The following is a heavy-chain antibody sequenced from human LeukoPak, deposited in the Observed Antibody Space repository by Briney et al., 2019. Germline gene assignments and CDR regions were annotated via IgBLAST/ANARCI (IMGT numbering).Heavy chain of an antibody. Sequence: GGSLRLSCAASGFTFSSYAMRWVRQAPGKGLEWVSAISGSGGSTYYADSVKGRFTISRDNSKNTLYLQMNSLRAEDTAVYYCAKDPYYDFWSGYPEGENWFDPWGQGTLVTVSS. CDR3: AKDPYYDFWSGYPEGENWFDP. D-gene: IGHD3-3*01. J-gene: IGHJ5*02. CDR1: GFTFSSYA. V-gene: IGHV3-23*01. CDR2: ISGSGGST.